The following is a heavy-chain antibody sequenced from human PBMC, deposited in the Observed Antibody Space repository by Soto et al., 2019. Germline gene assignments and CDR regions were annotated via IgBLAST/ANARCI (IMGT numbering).Heavy chain of an antibody. V-gene: IGHV4-30-2*01. CDR3: ARGHYYFGMDV. J-gene: IGHJ6*02. CDR1: NGSVSSGTDS. Sequence: TLSLTCTVSNGSVSSGTDSWSWVRQPPGKGLEWIGYIYYSGTTYYTPSLKSRLTMSMDRANDHFSLNLTSVTAADTAVYFCARGHYYFGMDVWGQGITVTVSS. CDR2: IYYSGTT.